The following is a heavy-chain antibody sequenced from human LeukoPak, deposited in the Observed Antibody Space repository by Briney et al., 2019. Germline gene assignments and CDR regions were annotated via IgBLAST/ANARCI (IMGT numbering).Heavy chain of an antibody. CDR1: GYTFTSYG. D-gene: IGHD5-12*01. CDR3: ARLWYEATNP. CDR2: IIPIFGTA. Sequence: ASVKVACKASGYTFTSYGISWVRQAPGQGLEWMGGIIPIFGTANYAQKLQGRVTITADESTSTAYMELSSLRSEDTAVYYCARLWYEATNPWGQGTLVTVSS. V-gene: IGHV1-69*13. J-gene: IGHJ5*02.